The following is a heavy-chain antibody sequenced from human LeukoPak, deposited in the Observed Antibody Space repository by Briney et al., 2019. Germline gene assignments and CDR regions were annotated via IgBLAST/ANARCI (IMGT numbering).Heavy chain of an antibody. CDR2: INHSGST. CDR3: PRGPAAAGTNYSDY. Sequence: SETLSLTCAVYGGSFSGYYWSWIRQPPGKGREWIGEINHSGSTNYNPSLRSRVTISVDTSKNQFSLKLSSVTAADTAVYYCPRGPAAAGTNYSDYWAQGTLLTVSS. J-gene: IGHJ4*02. CDR1: GGSFSGYY. V-gene: IGHV4-34*01. D-gene: IGHD1/OR15-1a*01.